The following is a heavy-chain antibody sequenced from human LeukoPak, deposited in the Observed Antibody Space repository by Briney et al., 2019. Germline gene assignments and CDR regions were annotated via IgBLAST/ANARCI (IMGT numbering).Heavy chain of an antibody. D-gene: IGHD2-2*02. Sequence: SETLSLTCTVSSGSINSYYWGWVRQPPGKGLEWIGRIYTTGATQYNPSLKSRLTMSIDTSTSQFSLNLRSVTAADTAVYYCRRQGYTASHYFLDFWSQGTLVAVS. J-gene: IGHJ4*02. CDR2: IYTTGAT. V-gene: IGHV4-4*07. CDR1: SGSINSYY. CDR3: RRQGYTASHYFLDF.